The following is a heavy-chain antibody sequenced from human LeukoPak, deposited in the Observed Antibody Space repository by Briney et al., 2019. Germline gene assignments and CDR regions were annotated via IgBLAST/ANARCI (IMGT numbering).Heavy chain of an antibody. J-gene: IGHJ4*02. CDR3: ASETPLFGENIGTDY. V-gene: IGHV3-7*01. D-gene: IGHD3-10*01. CDR1: GFTFRSYW. CDR2: IKRDGSEK. Sequence: PGGSLRLSCAASGFTFRSYWMSWVRQAPGKGLEWVANIKRDGSEKYYVDSVKGRFTISRDNAKNSLYVQMNSLRAEDTAVYYCASETPLFGENIGTDYWGQGTLVTVSS.